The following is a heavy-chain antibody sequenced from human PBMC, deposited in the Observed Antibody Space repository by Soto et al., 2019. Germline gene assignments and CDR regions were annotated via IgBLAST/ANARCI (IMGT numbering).Heavy chain of an antibody. CDR1: GYMFTKSA. D-gene: IGHD2-21*01. CDR3: ARDGGEAGKINLDY. J-gene: IGHJ4*01. Sequence: GSSVKVSCKASGYMFTKSAMHWVRQAPGQRLEWMGWISGDSGNTKYSPKLQDRVTITRDTSASTAYMELSSLRSEDTALYYCARDGGEAGKINLDYWGQGTRVTVSS. CDR2: ISGDSGNT. V-gene: IGHV1-3*01.